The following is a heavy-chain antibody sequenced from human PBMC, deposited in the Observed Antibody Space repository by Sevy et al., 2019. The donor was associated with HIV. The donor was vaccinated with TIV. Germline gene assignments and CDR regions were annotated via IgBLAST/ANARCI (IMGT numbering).Heavy chain of an antibody. D-gene: IGHD6-13*01. CDR2: INPNSGGT. CDR1: GYTFTGYY. CDR3: ARGNLQQLAYYYYGMDV. V-gene: IGHV1-2*06. Sequence: ASVKVSCKASGYTFTGYYMHWVRQAPGQGLEWMGRINPNSGGTNYAQKFQGRVTMTRDTSISTAYMELSRLRSDDTAVYYCARGNLQQLAYYYYGMDVWGQGTTVTVSS. J-gene: IGHJ6*02.